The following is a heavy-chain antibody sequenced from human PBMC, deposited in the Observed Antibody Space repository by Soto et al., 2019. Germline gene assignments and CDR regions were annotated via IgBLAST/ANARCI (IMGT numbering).Heavy chain of an antibody. J-gene: IGHJ4*02. V-gene: IGHV4-30-2*01. CDR3: ARERGGYGLFDS. CDR2: IYPSGMP. Sequence: SETLSLTCTVSGGSISNAAYSWSWIRQPPGKGLEWIGYIYPSGMPFYNPSLRSRVTISIDRSNDQFSLNLKSVTAADTAVYYCARERGGYGLFDSWGQGTLVT. D-gene: IGHD5-18*01. CDR1: GGSISNAAYS.